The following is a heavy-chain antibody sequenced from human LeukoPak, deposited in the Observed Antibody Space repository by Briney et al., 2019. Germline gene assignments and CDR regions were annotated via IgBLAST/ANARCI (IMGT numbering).Heavy chain of an antibody. V-gene: IGHV1-18*01. Sequence: VASVKVSCKASGYTFTSYGISWVRQAPGQGLEWMGWISAYNGNTNYAQKLQGRVTITADESTSTAYMELSSLRSEDTAVYYCARNPQYCSGGSCYFDYWGQGTLVTVSS. D-gene: IGHD2-15*01. CDR2: ISAYNGNT. CDR3: ARNPQYCSGGSCYFDY. J-gene: IGHJ4*02. CDR1: GYTFTSYG.